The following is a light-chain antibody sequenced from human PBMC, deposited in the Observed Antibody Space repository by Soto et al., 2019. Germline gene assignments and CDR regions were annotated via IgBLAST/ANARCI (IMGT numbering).Light chain of an antibody. CDR3: QQSYSTLT. Sequence: PSTLSASVGDRVTITCRASQSIGDSLAWYQQKPGKAPYLLISDVSSLERGVPSRFSGSGSGTEFTLTISSLQPEDFATYYCQQSYSTLTFGGGTKVDIK. CDR1: QSIGDS. J-gene: IGKJ4*01. V-gene: IGKV1-5*01. CDR2: DVS.